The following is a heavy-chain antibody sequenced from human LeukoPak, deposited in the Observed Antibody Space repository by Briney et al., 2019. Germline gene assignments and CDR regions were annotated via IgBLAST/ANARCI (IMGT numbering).Heavy chain of an antibody. V-gene: IGHV3-21*01. D-gene: IGHD6-13*01. CDR1: RFTFSSYS. J-gene: IGHJ4*02. Sequence: GGSLRLSCAASRFTFSSYSMNWVRQAPGKGLEWVSFISSRGTHMYYLDSVKGRFTISRDNAKASLDLQLNSLRAEDTAVYFCARDFRIAAAVPSYFDYWGQGVLVTVSS. CDR2: ISSRGTHM. CDR3: ARDFRIAAAVPSYFDY.